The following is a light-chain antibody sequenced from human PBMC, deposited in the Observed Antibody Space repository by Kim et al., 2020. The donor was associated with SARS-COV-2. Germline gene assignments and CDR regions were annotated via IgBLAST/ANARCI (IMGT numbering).Light chain of an antibody. V-gene: IGLV1-40*01. Sequence: QSVLTQPPSVSGAPGQRVTISCTGSSSNIGAGYDVHWYQQLPGTAPKLLIYGNSNRPSGVPDRFSGSKSGTSASLAITGLQAEDEADDYCQSYDSSLSGSGVFATGTKVTVL. J-gene: IGLJ1*01. CDR1: SSNIGAGYD. CDR3: QSYDSSLSGSGV. CDR2: GNS.